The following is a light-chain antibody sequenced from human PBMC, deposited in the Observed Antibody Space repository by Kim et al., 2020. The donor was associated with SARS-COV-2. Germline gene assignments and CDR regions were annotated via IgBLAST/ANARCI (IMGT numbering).Light chain of an antibody. V-gene: IGKV3D-15*01. CDR1: QSVRSS. Sequence: EIVTTQSPPTLSVSPGERATLSCRASQSVRSSLAWYQQKPGQAPRLLIYDASIRATGVPARFTGSGSGTEFTLTISSLQSEDFAVYFCQQYYTWSALTFGGGTKVDIK. CDR3: QQYYTWSALT. CDR2: DAS. J-gene: IGKJ4*01.